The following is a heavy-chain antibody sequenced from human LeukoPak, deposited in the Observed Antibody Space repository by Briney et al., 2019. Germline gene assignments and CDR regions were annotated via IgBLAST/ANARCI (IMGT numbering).Heavy chain of an antibody. Sequence: GESLRLSCAASRFPFSSYAMGWVPQAPGKGLDWVPAISGSGGTTYNADSVKGRFTISRDNSKNTLYLQLNSLRAEDTALYYCAKPYSGTILTGWFDPWGQGTLVTVSS. CDR2: ISGSGGTT. V-gene: IGHV3-23*01. D-gene: IGHD3-9*01. CDR3: AKPYSGTILTGWFDP. CDR1: RFPFSSYA. J-gene: IGHJ5*02.